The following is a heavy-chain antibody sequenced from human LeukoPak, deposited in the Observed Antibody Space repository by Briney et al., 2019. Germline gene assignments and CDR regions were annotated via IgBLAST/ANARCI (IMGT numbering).Heavy chain of an antibody. D-gene: IGHD2-2*01. Sequence: SETLSLTCTVSGGSISSGSYYRSWIRQPAGKGLEWIGRIYTSGSTNYNPSLKSRVTISVDTSKNQFSLKLSSVTAADTAVYYCARGVVPAARFDPWGQGTLVTVSS. CDR1: GGSISSGSYY. CDR3: ARGVVPAARFDP. V-gene: IGHV4-61*02. J-gene: IGHJ5*02. CDR2: IYTSGST.